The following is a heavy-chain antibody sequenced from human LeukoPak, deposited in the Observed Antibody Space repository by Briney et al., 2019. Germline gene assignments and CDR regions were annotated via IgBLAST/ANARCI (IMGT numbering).Heavy chain of an antibody. CDR3: AKSDTAMDRQIDY. J-gene: IGHJ4*02. Sequence: GGSLRLSCAASGLTFSAYGMHWVRQAPGKGLEWVSVIYSGGSTYYADSVKGRFTISRDNSKNTLYLQMNSLRAEDTAVYYCAKSDTAMDRQIDYWGQGTLVTVSS. CDR1: GLTFSAYG. CDR2: IYSGGST. V-gene: IGHV3-NL1*01. D-gene: IGHD5-18*01.